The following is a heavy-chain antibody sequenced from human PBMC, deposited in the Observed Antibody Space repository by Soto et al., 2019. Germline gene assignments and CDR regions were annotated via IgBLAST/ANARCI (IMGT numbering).Heavy chain of an antibody. J-gene: IGHJ3*01. V-gene: IGHV4-4*02. CDR3: ARSTGGDACHF. Sequence: QVQLQESGPGLVKPSGTLSLTCAVSGGSLTSNDWWTWVRQPPGKGLEWVGQIHHSGSTFYNPSLRSRITVSINVSATHFALHLHSVTAADTAHYYFARSTGGDACHFWGQGTMVTVSS. CDR2: IHHSGST. D-gene: IGHD7-27*01. CDR1: GGSLTSNDW.